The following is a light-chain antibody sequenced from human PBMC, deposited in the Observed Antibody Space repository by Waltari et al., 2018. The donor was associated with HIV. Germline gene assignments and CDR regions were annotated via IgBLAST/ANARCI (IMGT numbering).Light chain of an antibody. J-gene: IGLJ2*01. CDR3: SSYAGSTVI. CDR1: STDVGAYNY. V-gene: IGLV2-8*01. Sequence: QSALTHPPSASGSPGQSVTLSCTGTSTDVGAYNYVSWYQQHSGEAPKLIIYEVTKRPSGVPDRFSGSKSGNTASLTVSGLQAEDEADFYCSSYAGSTVIFGGGTKLTVL. CDR2: EVT.